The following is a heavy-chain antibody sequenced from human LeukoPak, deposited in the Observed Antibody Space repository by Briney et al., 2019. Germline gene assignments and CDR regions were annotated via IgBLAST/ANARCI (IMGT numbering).Heavy chain of an antibody. CDR3: ARVGVGDWGSVWDH. CDR1: DFSFRTYS. Sequence: GGSLRLSCGASDFSFRTYSMIWARQTPGTGLEWISYISSGGGVTHYAESVKGRFSISRDNAKNSLFLQMNRLKDEDTADYYCARVGVGDWGSVWDHWGQGVRVTVSS. J-gene: IGHJ4*02. D-gene: IGHD3-16*01. CDR2: ISSGGGVT. V-gene: IGHV3-48*02.